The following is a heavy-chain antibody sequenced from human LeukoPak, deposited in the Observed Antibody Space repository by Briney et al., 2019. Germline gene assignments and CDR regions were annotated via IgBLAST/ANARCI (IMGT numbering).Heavy chain of an antibody. D-gene: IGHD6-19*01. Sequence: GGSLRLSCAASGFTFNNYAMNWVRQAPGKGLEWVSVVSGSGVDIKYADSVKGRFTISRDNSRNTLYLQMNSLRAEDTAVYYCARDSSGWYYFDYWGQGTLVTVSS. CDR1: GFTFNNYA. CDR2: VSGSGVDI. CDR3: ARDSSGWYYFDY. J-gene: IGHJ4*02. V-gene: IGHV3-23*01.